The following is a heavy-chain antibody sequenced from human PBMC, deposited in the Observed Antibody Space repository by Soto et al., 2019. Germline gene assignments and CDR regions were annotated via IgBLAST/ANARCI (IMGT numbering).Heavy chain of an antibody. J-gene: IGHJ4*02. V-gene: IGHV1-69*02. CDR2: VNPIVSMS. CDR3: AASYGSGYRAFDY. CDR1: GDTFSFYT. D-gene: IGHD3-10*01. Sequence: QVQLVQSGAEVRKPGSSVKVSCKASGDTFSFYTINWVRQAPGLGLEWMGRVNPIVSMSNYAQKFQGRVTIXAXKSTNTAYMQLSSLRSEDTAIYYCAASYGSGYRAFDYWGQGALVTVSS.